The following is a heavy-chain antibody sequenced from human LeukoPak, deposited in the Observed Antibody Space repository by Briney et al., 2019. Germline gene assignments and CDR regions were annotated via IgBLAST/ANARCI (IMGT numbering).Heavy chain of an antibody. CDR1: GYTFTGYY. J-gene: IGHJ5*02. Sequence: ASVKVSCKASGYTFTGYYMHWVRQAPGQGLEWMGWINPNSGGTNYAQKFQGRVTMTRDTSISTAYMELSRLRSDDTAVYYCARHSSGWYGGNWFDPWGQGTLVTVSS. D-gene: IGHD6-19*01. CDR2: INPNSGGT. CDR3: ARHSSGWYGGNWFDP. V-gene: IGHV1-2*02.